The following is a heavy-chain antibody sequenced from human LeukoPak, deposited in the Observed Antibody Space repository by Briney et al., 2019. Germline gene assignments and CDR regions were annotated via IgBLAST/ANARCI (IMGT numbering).Heavy chain of an antibody. CDR2: IKHNGGEK. CDR1: GFTFSTSW. CDR3: ARDRGWRSSGYYLYHFDY. D-gene: IGHD3-22*01. Sequence: GSLRLSCAASGFTFSTSWMTWVRQAPGKGLEWVASIKHNGGEKYYVDSVKGRFTISRDNAKNSLYLEMSSLRVEDTAVYYCARDRGWRSSGYYLYHFDYWGQGTLVTVSS. V-gene: IGHV3-7*01. J-gene: IGHJ4*02.